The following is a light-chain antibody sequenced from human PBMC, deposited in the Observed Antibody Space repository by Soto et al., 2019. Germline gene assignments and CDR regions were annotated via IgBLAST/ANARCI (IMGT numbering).Light chain of an antibody. CDR3: SSYTSSSTRV. V-gene: IGLV2-14*01. J-gene: IGLJ1*01. Sequence: QSVLTQPASVSGSPGQSITISCTGTSSDVGGYNYVSWYQQHPGKGPKLMIYDVSDRPSGVSNRFSGSKSGNTASLTISGLQAEDEADYYCSSYTSSSTRVFGTGTKLTVL. CDR1: SSDVGGYNY. CDR2: DVS.